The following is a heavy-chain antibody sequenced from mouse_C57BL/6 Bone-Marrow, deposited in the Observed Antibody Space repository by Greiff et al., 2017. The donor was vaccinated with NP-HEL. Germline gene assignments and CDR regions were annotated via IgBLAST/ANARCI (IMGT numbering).Heavy chain of an antibody. CDR3: ASPLANFYFDY. CDR1: GYPFPGYW. Sequence: QVQLQQSGAELMKPGASVKLSCKPTGYPFPGYWKEGVKQRPGLGLEWIGEILPGSGSTNNNEKFKGKATFTADTSSNTAYMQLSSLTTEDSAIYYCASPLANFYFDYWGQGTTLTVSS. D-gene: IGHD1-1*01. V-gene: IGHV1-9*01. J-gene: IGHJ2*01. CDR2: ILPGSGST.